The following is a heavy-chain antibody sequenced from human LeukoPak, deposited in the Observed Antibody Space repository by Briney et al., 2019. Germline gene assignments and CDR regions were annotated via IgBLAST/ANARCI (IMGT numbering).Heavy chain of an antibody. J-gene: IGHJ5*02. CDR3: ASQIAAAGTVYWFDP. V-gene: IGHV4-61*02. CDR2: IYTSGST. Sequence: SQTLSLTCTVSGGSISSGSYYWSWIRQPAGKGLEWIGRIYTSGSTNYNPSLKSRVTISVDKSKNQFSLKLSSVTAADTAVYYCASQIAAAGTVYWFDPWGQGTLVTVSS. CDR1: GGSISSGSYY. D-gene: IGHD6-13*01.